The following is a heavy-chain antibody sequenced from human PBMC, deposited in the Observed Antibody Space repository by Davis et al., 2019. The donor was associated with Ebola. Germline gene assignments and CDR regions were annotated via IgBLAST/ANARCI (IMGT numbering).Heavy chain of an antibody. V-gene: IGHV4-59*08. CDR3: ARHEYQLPLDY. CDR1: GGSISSYY. Sequence: MPSETLSLTCTVSGGSISSYYWGWIRQPPGKGLEWIGVVYYDGSTNYNASLKSRVTMSIDPSKNQYSLRLNSVTAADTAVYYCARHEYQLPLDYWGQGTVVTVSS. CDR2: VYYDGST. J-gene: IGHJ4*02. D-gene: IGHD2-2*01.